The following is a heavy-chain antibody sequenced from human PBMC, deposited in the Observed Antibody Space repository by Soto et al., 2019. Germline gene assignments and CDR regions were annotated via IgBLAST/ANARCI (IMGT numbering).Heavy chain of an antibody. J-gene: IGHJ2*01. CDR1: GGSISSSSYY. CDR3: ARQGPYYSQIWYVDL. D-gene: IGHD3-10*01. V-gene: IGHV4-39*01. CDR2: IYYSGST. Sequence: SETLSLTCTVSGGSISSSSYYWGWIRQPPGKGLEWIGSIYYSGSTYYNPSLKSRVTISVDTSKNQFSLKLSSVTAADTAVYYCARQGPYYSQIWYVDLWGRGTPVTVS.